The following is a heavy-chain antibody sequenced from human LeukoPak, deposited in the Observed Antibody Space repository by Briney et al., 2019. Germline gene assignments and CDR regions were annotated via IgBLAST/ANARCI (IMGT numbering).Heavy chain of an antibody. V-gene: IGHV4-30-2*02. CDR2: IYHSGST. D-gene: IGHD3-10*01. Sequence: KTSETLSLTCTVSGGSISSGGYYWSWIRQPPGKGLEWIGCIYHSGSTYYNPSLKSRVTISVDTSKNQFSLKLSSVTAADTAVYYCARSMVRGVIWGFDYWGQGALVTVSS. CDR1: GGSISSGGYY. CDR3: ARSMVRGVIWGFDY. J-gene: IGHJ4*02.